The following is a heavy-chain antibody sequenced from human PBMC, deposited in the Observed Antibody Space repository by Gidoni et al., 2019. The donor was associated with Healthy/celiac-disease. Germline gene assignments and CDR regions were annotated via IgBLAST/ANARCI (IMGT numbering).Heavy chain of an antibody. CDR1: GSTFTGYY. V-gene: IGHV1-2*06. J-gene: IGHJ4*02. D-gene: IGHD6-13*01. CDR3: AREHVNGQQLEEGVFDY. Sequence: QVQLVQSGAEVKKPGASVKVSCKASGSTFTGYYMHWVRQAPGHGLEWMGRINPNSGGTNYAQKFQGRVTMTRDTSISTAYMELSRLRSDDTAVYYCAREHVNGQQLEEGVFDYWGQGTLVTVSS. CDR2: INPNSGGT.